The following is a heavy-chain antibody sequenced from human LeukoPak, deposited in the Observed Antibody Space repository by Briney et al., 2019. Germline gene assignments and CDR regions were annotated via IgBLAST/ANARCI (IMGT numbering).Heavy chain of an antibody. J-gene: IGHJ4*02. CDR2: IYYSGST. CDR3: ASFPPALLIAPNFDY. CDR1: GGSISSSSYY. V-gene: IGHV4-39*07. D-gene: IGHD2-21*01. Sequence: SSETLSLTCTVSGGSISSSSYYWGWIRQPPGKGLEWIGSIYYSGSTYYNPSLKSRVTISVDTSKNQFSLKLSSVTAADTAVYYCASFPPALLIAPNFDYWGQGTLVTVSS.